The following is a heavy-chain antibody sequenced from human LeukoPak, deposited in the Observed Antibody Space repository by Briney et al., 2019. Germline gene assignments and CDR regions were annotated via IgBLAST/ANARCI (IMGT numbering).Heavy chain of an antibody. D-gene: IGHD6-13*01. CDR2: ISAYNGNT. V-gene: IGHV1-18*01. CDR1: GYTFTSYG. CDR3: ARDLGEGAAAVPFDP. J-gene: IGHJ5*02. Sequence: GASVKVSCKASGYTFTSYGISWVRQAPGQGLEWMGWISAYNGNTNYAQKLQGRVTMTTDTSTSTAYMELRSLRSDDTAVYYCARDLGEGAAAVPFDPWGQGTLVTVSS.